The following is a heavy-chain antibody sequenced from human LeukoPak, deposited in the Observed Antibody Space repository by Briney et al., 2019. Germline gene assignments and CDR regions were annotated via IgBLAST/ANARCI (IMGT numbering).Heavy chain of an antibody. Sequence: SETLSLTCTVSGGSSSGYSWSWIRQPPGKGLQWIGDIYSSGSTKYTPSLKSPVSISLGTSRNQVSLELNSVTAADTAVYFCATWNYYFDFWGRGTLVTVSS. D-gene: IGHD1-7*01. J-gene: IGHJ4*02. V-gene: IGHV4-59*01. CDR2: IYSSGST. CDR3: ATWNYYFDF. CDR1: GGSSSGYS.